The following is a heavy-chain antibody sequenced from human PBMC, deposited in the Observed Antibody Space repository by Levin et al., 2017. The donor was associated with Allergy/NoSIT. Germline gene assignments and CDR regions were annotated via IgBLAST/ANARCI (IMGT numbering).Heavy chain of an antibody. D-gene: IGHD2-2*01. CDR3: ARAPLISSTTILGYYYGMDG. CDR1: GFTFSSYG. Sequence: GGSLRLSCAASGFTFSSYGMHWVRQAPGKGLEWVAVIWYDGSNKYYADSVKGRFTISRDNSKNTLYLQMNSLRAEDTAVYYCARAPLISSTTILGYYYGMDGWGQGTTVTVSS. V-gene: IGHV3-33*01. J-gene: IGHJ6*02. CDR2: IWYDGSNK.